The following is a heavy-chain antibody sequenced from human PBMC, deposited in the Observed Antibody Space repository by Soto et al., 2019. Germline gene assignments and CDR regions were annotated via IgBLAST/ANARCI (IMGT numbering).Heavy chain of an antibody. CDR3: AREPGYCRGGSCSITGDAFDI. V-gene: IGHV3-66*01. D-gene: IGHD2-15*01. J-gene: IGHJ3*02. CDR1: GLIVSSTY. CDR2: ISNGGDT. Sequence: VQLVESGGGLVQPGGSLRLSCAASGLIVSSTYMSWVRQAPGKGLEWVSVISNGGDTHYADSVKGRFSLSRDISNNTLHHRMSSLRVEDTAVYYCAREPGYCRGGSCSITGDAFDIWGQGTMVTVSS.